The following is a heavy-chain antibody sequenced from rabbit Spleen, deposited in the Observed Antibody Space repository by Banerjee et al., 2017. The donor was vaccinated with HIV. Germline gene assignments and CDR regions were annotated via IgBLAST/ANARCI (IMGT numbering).Heavy chain of an antibody. CDR1: GVSLNDKDV. Sequence: QEQLEESGGGLVKPEGSLTLTCKASGVSLNDKDVMCWVRQAPGKGLEWIACINIFTGKSVYASWAKGRFTISSHNAQNTLYLQLSSLTAADTATYFCVRDQAGDADYGPYYLNLWGPGTLVTVS. CDR2: INIFTGKS. CDR3: VRDQAGDADYGPYYLNL. J-gene: IGHJ4*01. D-gene: IGHD2-1*01. V-gene: IGHV1S45*01.